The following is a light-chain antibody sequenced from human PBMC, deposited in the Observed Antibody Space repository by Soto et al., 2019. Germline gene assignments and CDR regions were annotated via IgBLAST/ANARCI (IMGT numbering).Light chain of an antibody. V-gene: IGKV1-12*02. J-gene: IGKJ4*01. CDR3: QQGSNFPFT. CDR1: QDINSW. Sequence: DIQMTQSPASVSASVGDRVTITCRASQDINSWLAWYQQNPGIAPKLVISAASTLESGVPSRFSGSDSGTDFTLTISSLQPEDFATYYCQQGSNFPFTFGGGTKVQSK. CDR2: AAS.